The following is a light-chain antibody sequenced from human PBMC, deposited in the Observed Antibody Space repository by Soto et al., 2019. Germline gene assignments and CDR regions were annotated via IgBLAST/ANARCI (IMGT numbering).Light chain of an antibody. CDR2: GAS. Sequence: EIVLTQSRGTLSLSPGERATLSCRASQSVSSNYLAWYQQKPGQAPRLLIYGASSRATGIPDRFSGSGSGTDFTLTISRLEPEDFAVYYCQQYGSSPQTFGQGTKVEIK. V-gene: IGKV3-20*01. CDR1: QSVSSNY. J-gene: IGKJ1*01. CDR3: QQYGSSPQT.